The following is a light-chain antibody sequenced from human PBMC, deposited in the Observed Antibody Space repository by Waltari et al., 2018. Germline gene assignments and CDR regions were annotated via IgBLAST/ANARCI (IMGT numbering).Light chain of an antibody. CDR2: SND. V-gene: IGLV1-44*01. CDR3: AAWDDSLNGQNV. CDR1: SSNIGSKS. Sequence: QSVLTQPPSASGTPGQRVTISCSGTSSNIGSKSVNWYQQLPGTAPKLLIYSNDQWPSGVPDRFSGSKSGTSASLAISGLQSEDEAVYYCAAWDDSLNGQNVFGTGTKVTVL. J-gene: IGLJ1*01.